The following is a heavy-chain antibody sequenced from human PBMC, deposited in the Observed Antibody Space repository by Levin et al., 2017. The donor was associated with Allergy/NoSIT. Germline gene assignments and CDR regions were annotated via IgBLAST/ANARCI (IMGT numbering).Heavy chain of an antibody. J-gene: IGHJ4*02. CDR3: ARAPGSGSYPNFDY. CDR1: GYSFTSYW. D-gene: IGHD3-10*01. V-gene: IGHV5-10-1*01. CDR2: IDPSDSYT. Sequence: ASVKVSCKGSGYSFTSYWISWVRQMPGKGLEWMGRIDPSDSYTNYSPSFQGHVTISADKSISTAYLQWSSLKASDTAMYYCARAPGSGSYPNFDYWGQGTLVTVSS.